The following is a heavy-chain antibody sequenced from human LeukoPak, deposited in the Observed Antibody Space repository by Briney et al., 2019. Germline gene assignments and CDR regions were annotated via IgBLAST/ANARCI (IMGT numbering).Heavy chain of an antibody. CDR3: TRLESSGWYNWFDP. CDR1: GFTFSGSA. V-gene: IGHV3-73*01. D-gene: IGHD6-19*01. Sequence: GGSLRLSCAASGFTFSGSAMHWVRQASRKGLEWVGRIRSKANSYATAYAASVKGRFTISRDDSKNTAYPQMNSLKTEDTAVYYCTRLESSGWYNWFDPWGQGTLVTVSS. CDR2: IRSKANSYAT. J-gene: IGHJ5*02.